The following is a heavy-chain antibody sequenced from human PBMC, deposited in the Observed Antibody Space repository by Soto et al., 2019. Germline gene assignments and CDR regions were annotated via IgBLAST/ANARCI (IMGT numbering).Heavy chain of an antibody. CDR2: FYYSGGT. CDR1: GGSIKSFY. Sequence: QVQLQESGPGLVKPSETLSLNCTVSGGSIKSFYWSWIRQPPGMGLEWIAYFYYSGGTTYNPSLNSRVTISLDTPKNQFSLKLSSVTAADTAVYYCARHLYGPYAVDVWGQGTTVTVSS. CDR3: ARHLYGPYAVDV. V-gene: IGHV4-59*08. J-gene: IGHJ6*02. D-gene: IGHD4-17*01.